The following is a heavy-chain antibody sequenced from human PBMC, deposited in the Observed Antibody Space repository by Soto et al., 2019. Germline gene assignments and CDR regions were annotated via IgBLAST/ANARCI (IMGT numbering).Heavy chain of an antibody. J-gene: IGHJ4*02. Sequence: RLSCAASGFTFSSYWMHWVRQAPGKGLVWVSRINSDGSSTSYADSVKGRFTISRDNAKNTLYLQMNSLRAEDTAVYYCARDPHSSSWYDYWGQGTLVTVSS. CDR1: GFTFSSYW. D-gene: IGHD6-13*01. CDR3: ARDPHSSSWYDY. V-gene: IGHV3-74*01. CDR2: INSDGSST.